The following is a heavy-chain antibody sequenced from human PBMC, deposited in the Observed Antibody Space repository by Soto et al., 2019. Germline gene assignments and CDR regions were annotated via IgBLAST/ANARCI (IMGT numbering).Heavy chain of an antibody. V-gene: IGHV1-18*04. J-gene: IGHJ4*02. CDR2: ISAYNGNT. Sequence: EASVKVSCKASGYTFTSYGISWVRQAPGQGLEWMGWISAYNGNTNYAQKLQGRVTMTTDTSTSTAYMELRSLRSDDTAVYYCARVLGQLQQQLAPDYWGQGTLVTVPQ. D-gene: IGHD6-13*01. CDR3: ARVLGQLQQQLAPDY. CDR1: GYTFTSYG.